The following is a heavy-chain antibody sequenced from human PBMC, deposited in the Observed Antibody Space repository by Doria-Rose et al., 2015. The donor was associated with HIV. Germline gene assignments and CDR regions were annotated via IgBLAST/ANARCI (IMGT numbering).Heavy chain of an antibody. D-gene: IGHD2-2*01. CDR1: GYTFTSYD. J-gene: IGHJ4*02. CDR3: ARGFSKLRGDS. CDR2: INPNSGNT. V-gene: IGHV1-8*02. Sequence: GASVKVSRKVSGYTFTSYDINWVRQATGQGLEWMGWINPNSGNTGYAQKFQGRATMTRNTSISTAYMELSSLTSEDTAVYFCARGFSKLRGDSWGQGTLVTVSS.